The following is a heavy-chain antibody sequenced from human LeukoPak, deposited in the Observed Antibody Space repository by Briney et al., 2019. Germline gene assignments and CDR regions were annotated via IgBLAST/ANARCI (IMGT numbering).Heavy chain of an antibody. D-gene: IGHD3-10*01. CDR1: GFTFSSYG. CDR3: AKESYYYGSGRKYWYFDL. J-gene: IGHJ2*01. Sequence: GGSLRLSCAASGFTFSSYGMHWVRQAPGKGLEWVAVISYDGSNKYYADSVKGRFTISRDNSKNTLYLQMNSLRAEDTAVYYCAKESYYYGSGRKYWYFDLWGRGTLVTVSS. CDR2: ISYDGSNK. V-gene: IGHV3-30*18.